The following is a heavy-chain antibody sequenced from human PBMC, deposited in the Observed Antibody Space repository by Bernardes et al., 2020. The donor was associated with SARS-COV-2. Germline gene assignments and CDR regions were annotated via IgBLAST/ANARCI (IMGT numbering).Heavy chain of an antibody. CDR1: GFTVSSNY. CDR3: AREEDTAMRNDAFDI. V-gene: IGHV3-53*01. D-gene: IGHD5-18*01. Sequence: GGSLRLSCAASGFTVSSNYMSWVRQAPGKGLEWVSVIYSGGSTYYADSVKGRFTISRDNSKNTLYLQMNSLRAEDTAVYYCAREEDTAMRNDAFDIWGQGTMVTVSS. CDR2: IYSGGST. J-gene: IGHJ3*02.